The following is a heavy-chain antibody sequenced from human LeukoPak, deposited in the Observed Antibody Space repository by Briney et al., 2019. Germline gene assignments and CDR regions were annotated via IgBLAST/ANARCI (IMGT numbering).Heavy chain of an antibody. J-gene: IGHJ4*02. V-gene: IGHV3-11*01. D-gene: IGHD3-10*01. CDR2: ISSSGSTI. Sequence: GGSLRLSCAASGFTFSDYYMSWIRQAPGKGLEWVSYISSSGSTIYYADSVKGRFTISRDNAKNSLYLQMNSLRAEDTAVYYCAKDQLLWFGELSYWGQGTLVTVSS. CDR1: GFTFSDYY. CDR3: AKDQLLWFGELSY.